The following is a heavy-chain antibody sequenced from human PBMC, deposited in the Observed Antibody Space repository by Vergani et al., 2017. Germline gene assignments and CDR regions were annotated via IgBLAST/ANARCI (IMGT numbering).Heavy chain of an antibody. Sequence: EVQLVESGGGLVQPGGSLRLSCAASGFTVSSSYMSWVRQAPGKGLEWVSAIGTAGDTYYPGSVKGRFTISRENAKNSLYLQMNGLRAGDTAVYYCARRDSSSPALDYWGQGTLVTVSS. CDR3: ARRDSSSPALDY. CDR1: GFTVSSSY. V-gene: IGHV3-13*01. D-gene: IGHD6-6*01. CDR2: IGTAGDT. J-gene: IGHJ4*02.